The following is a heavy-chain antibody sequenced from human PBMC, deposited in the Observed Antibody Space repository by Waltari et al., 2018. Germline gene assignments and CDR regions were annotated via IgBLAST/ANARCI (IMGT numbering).Heavy chain of an antibody. V-gene: IGHV3-74*01. CDR2: INPDGRTT. CDR3: ARSMNYGPDY. CDR1: ALPFSTYW. D-gene: IGHD3-10*01. Sequence: EGQLVESGGDLVQPGGPRSPSCQPPALPFSTYWWPWVRQAPGKGLVWVARINPDGRTTTYADSVRGRFSISRDNAKNTLYLQMNSLTVEDTAVYFCARSMNYGPDYWGRGTLVTVSS. J-gene: IGHJ4*02.